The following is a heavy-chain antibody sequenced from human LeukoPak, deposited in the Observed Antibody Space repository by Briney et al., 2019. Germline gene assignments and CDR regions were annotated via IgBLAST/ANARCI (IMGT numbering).Heavy chain of an antibody. J-gene: IGHJ4*02. CDR1: GGSVSSGSYY. Sequence: PSQTLSLTCAVSGGSVSSGSYYWSWIRQPPGKGLEWIGYIYYSGSTNYNPSLKSRVTISVDTSKNQFSLKLSSVTAADTAVYYCARDRAVRGAGVDYWGQGTLVTVSS. CDR2: IYYSGST. CDR3: ARDRAVRGAGVDY. V-gene: IGHV4-61*01. D-gene: IGHD3-10*01.